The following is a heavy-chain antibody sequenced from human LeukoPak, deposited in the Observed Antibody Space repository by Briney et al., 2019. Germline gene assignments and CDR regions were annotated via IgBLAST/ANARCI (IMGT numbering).Heavy chain of an antibody. Sequence: GGSLRLSCAASGFTFSSYWMSWVRQAPGKGLEWVANIKQDGSEKYYVDSVKGRFTISRDNAKNSLYLQMNSLRAEDTAVYYCAKDGDYYFFYLDVWGKGTTVTVSS. V-gene: IGHV3-7*01. D-gene: IGHD3-16*01. CDR3: AKDGDYYFFYLDV. CDR2: IKQDGSEK. J-gene: IGHJ6*03. CDR1: GFTFSSYW.